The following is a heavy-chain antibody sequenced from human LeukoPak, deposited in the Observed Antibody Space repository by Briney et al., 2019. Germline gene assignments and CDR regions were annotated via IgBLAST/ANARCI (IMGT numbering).Heavy chain of an antibody. Sequence: ASETLSLTCTVSGGSISSYYWSWIRQPPGKGLEWIGSIYYGGSTHYNPSLKSRVTISVDTSKNQFSLKLTSVTAADTAVYFGGSGAFYYYMDVWGKGTTVTVSS. CDR1: GGSISSYY. CDR2: IYYGGST. D-gene: IGHD1-26*01. J-gene: IGHJ6*03. V-gene: IGHV4-59*05. CDR3: GSGAFYYYMDV.